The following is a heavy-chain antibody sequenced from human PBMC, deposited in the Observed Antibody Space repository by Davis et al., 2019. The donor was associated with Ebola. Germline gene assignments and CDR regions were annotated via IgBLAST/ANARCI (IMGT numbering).Heavy chain of an antibody. Sequence: GGSLRLSCAASGFTFSGSAMHWVRQASGKGLEWVGRIRSKANSYATAYAASVKGRFTISRDDSKNTAYLQMNSLRAEDTAVYYCARGLRCDYWGQGTLVTVSS. CDR1: GFTFSGSA. D-gene: IGHD4-17*01. CDR3: ARGLRCDY. CDR2: IRSKANSYAT. J-gene: IGHJ4*02. V-gene: IGHV3-73*01.